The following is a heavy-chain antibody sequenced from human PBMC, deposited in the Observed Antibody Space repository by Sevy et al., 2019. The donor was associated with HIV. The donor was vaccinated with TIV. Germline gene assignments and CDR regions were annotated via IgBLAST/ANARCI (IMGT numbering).Heavy chain of an antibody. J-gene: IGHJ3*01. CDR2: ISGRDSST. Sequence: GGSLRFSCAASGFSFSGYVMNWVRQAPGKGLEWVSSISGRDSSTYYADSVRGRFIISRDNSENTLYLQMNGLRAEDTAVYFCAKVTLWELLAAHDAFDVWGQGTMVTVSS. CDR3: AKVTLWELLAAHDAFDV. V-gene: IGHV3-23*01. D-gene: IGHD1-26*01. CDR1: GFSFSGYV.